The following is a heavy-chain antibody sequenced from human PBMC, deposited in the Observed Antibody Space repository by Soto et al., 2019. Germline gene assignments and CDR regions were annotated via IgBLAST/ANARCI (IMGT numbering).Heavy chain of an antibody. Sequence: ALRLSCAAAGFTFDDYAMHWVRQAPGKGLEWVSGISWNSGSIGYADSVKGRFTISRDNAKNSLYLQMNSLRAEDTALYYRAKAIGGYYGMDVWGQGTTVTVSS. CDR1: GFTFDDYA. CDR3: AKAIGGYYGMDV. J-gene: IGHJ6*02. CDR2: ISWNSGSI. V-gene: IGHV3-9*01.